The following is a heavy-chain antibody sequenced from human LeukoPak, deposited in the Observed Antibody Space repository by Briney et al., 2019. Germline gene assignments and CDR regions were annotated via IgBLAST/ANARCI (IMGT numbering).Heavy chain of an antibody. CDR1: GDSVSSSSAA. Sequence: SQTLSLNCAISGDSVSSSSAAWNWFRQSPSRGLKSLGRTYFRSKYYTDYALSVKSRITINPDTSKNQFSLQLTSMTPEDTAVYYCARGTGSFDYWGQGTLVTVSS. CDR2: TYFRSKYYT. CDR3: ARGTGSFDY. J-gene: IGHJ4*02. V-gene: IGHV6-1*01.